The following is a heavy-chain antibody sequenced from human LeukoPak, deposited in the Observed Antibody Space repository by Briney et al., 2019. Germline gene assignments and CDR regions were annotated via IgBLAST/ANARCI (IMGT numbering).Heavy chain of an antibody. D-gene: IGHD6-6*01. Sequence: PGRSLRLSCAASGLTFSSYGMHWVRQAPGKGLEWVAVISYDGSNKYYADSVKGRFTISRDNSKNTLYLQMNSLRAEDTAVYYCAKAGSAARPFGYWGQGTLVTVSS. CDR2: ISYDGSNK. V-gene: IGHV3-30*18. CDR3: AKAGSAARPFGY. CDR1: GLTFSSYG. J-gene: IGHJ4*02.